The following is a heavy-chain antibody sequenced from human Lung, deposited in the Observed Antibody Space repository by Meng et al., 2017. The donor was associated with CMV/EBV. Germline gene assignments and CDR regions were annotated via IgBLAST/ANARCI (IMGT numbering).Heavy chain of an antibody. CDR1: GGSISSSSYY. J-gene: IGHJ4*02. Sequence: GSXRLXCTVSGGSISSSSYYWGWIRQPPGKGLEWIGSIYYSGSTYYNPSLKSRVTISVDTSKNQFSLKLSSVTAADTAVYYCARSHSSGWPFDYWGQGTXVTVAS. V-gene: IGHV4-39*07. D-gene: IGHD6-19*01. CDR3: ARSHSSGWPFDY. CDR2: IYYSGST.